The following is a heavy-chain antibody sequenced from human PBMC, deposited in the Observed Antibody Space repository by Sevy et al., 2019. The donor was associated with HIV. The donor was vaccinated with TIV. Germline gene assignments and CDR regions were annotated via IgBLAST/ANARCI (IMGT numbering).Heavy chain of an antibody. CDR3: ARRVATIVGTRYFDI. D-gene: IGHD1-1*01. CDR2: IHYSGTT. J-gene: IGHJ2*01. V-gene: IGHV4-59*08. CDR1: GGSISSYY. Sequence: SETLSLTCTVSGGSISSYYWSWIRQPPGKGLEWIGYIHYSGTTNYNPSLKSRVTISVDTSKNQFSLKLKSVTAADTAMYYCARRVATIVGTRYFDIWGRGTLVTVSS.